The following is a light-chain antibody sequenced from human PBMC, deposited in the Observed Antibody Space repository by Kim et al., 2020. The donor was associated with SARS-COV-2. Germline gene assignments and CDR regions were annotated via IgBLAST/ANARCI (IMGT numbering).Light chain of an antibody. CDR3: QKYGSPPLT. CDR1: QGITNH. Sequence: DIQMTQSPSSLSASVGDRVTITCRASQGITNHLAWYQHKPGKVPSLLVSAASTLQSGVPARFSGIGFGTDFTLTITSLQPEDVATYYCQKYGSPPLTFGGGTKVDIK. V-gene: IGKV1-27*01. J-gene: IGKJ4*01. CDR2: AAS.